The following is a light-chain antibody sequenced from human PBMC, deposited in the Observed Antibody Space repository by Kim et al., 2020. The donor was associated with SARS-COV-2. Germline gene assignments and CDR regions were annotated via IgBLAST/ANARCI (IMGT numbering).Light chain of an antibody. Sequence: VGVRVTITGRASQGISGYLAWYQQKPGKAPKLLIYTASTLQSGVPSRFSGSGSGTDFTLTISSLQPEDFATYYCQQLGDSPPWTFGQGTKVDIK. V-gene: IGKV1-9*01. CDR3: QQLGDSPPWT. J-gene: IGKJ1*01. CDR2: TAS. CDR1: QGISGY.